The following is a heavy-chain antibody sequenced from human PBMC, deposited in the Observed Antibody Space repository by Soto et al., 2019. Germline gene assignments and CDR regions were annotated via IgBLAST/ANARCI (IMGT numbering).Heavy chain of an antibody. J-gene: IGHJ4*02. CDR1: GFTFSSYA. D-gene: IGHD6-13*01. CDR3: AKNRPAAASIQQLAPKGKGLLGYFDY. V-gene: IGHV3-23*01. CDR2: ISGSGGST. Sequence: GGSLRLSCAASGFTFSSYAMSWVRQAPGKGLEWVSAISGSGGSTYYADSVKGRFTISRDNSKNTLYLQMNSLRAEDTAVYYCAKNRPAAASIQQLAPKGKGLLGYFDYWGQGTLVTVSS.